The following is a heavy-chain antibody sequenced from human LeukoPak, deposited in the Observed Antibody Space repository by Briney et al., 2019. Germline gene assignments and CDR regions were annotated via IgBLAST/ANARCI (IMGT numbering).Heavy chain of an antibody. CDR2: IYYSGST. J-gene: IGHJ5*02. V-gene: IGHV4-59*01. CDR1: GGSISSYY. Sequence: SETLSLTCTVSGGSISSYYWSWIRQPPGKGLKWIGYIYYSGSTNYNPSLKSRVTISVDTSKNQFSLKLSSVTAADTAVYYCARGDYYYYDSSGYQNWFDPWGQGTLVTVSS. D-gene: IGHD3-22*01. CDR3: ARGDYYYYDSSGYQNWFDP.